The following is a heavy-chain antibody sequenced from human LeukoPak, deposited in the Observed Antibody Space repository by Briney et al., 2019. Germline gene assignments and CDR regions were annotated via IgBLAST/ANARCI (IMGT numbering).Heavy chain of an antibody. D-gene: IGHD4-17*01. CDR2: IYTSGTT. Sequence: SETLSLTCTVSGGSISTYYWSWIRQPAGKGLEWIGRIYTSGTTYYNPSLKSRVTMSVDTSKNQFSLKLSSVTAAGTAVYYCARFGTTVTTTRYWGQGTLVTVSS. V-gene: IGHV4-4*07. J-gene: IGHJ4*02. CDR3: ARFGTTVTTTRY. CDR1: GGSISTYY.